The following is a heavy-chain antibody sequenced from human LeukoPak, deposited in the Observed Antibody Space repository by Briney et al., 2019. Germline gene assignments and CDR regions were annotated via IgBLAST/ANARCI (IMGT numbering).Heavy chain of an antibody. V-gene: IGHV3-23*01. D-gene: IGHD2-21*02. CDR1: GFTFSTYA. Sequence: GGSLRLSCAASGFTFSTYAMGWVRQAPGEGLEWVSSIKGGGGDPFYADSVRGRFTISRDKSKNTLYLQLNSLRAEDTAVYFCAQGGHDFNPFYYWGQGTLVTVSS. J-gene: IGHJ4*02. CDR3: AQGGHDFNPFYY. CDR2: IKGGGGDP.